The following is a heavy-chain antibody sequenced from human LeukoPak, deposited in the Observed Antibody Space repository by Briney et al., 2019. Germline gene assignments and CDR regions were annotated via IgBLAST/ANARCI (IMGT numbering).Heavy chain of an antibody. Sequence: PSETLSLTCAVYGGSFSGYYWSWIRQPPGKGLEWIGEINHSGSTNYNPSLKSRVTISVDTSKNQFSLKLSSVTAADTAVYYCARDPVVVAARSPYYYYYGMDVWGQGTTVTVSS. CDR2: INHSGST. D-gene: IGHD2-15*01. CDR3: ARDPVVVAARSPYYYYYGMDV. J-gene: IGHJ6*02. CDR1: GGSFSGYY. V-gene: IGHV4-34*01.